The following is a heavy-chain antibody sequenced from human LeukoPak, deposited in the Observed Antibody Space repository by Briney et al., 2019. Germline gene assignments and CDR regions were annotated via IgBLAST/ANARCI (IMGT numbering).Heavy chain of an antibody. J-gene: IGHJ4*02. Sequence: SETLSLTCTVSGGSISSYYWSWIRQPPGKGLEWIGYIYTSGSTNYNPSLKSRVTIPVDTSKNQFSLKLSSVTAADTAVYYCARHVYGSGSYPFDYWGQGTLVTVSS. CDR1: GGSISSYY. D-gene: IGHD3-10*01. CDR2: IYTSGST. CDR3: ARHVYGSGSYPFDY. V-gene: IGHV4-4*09.